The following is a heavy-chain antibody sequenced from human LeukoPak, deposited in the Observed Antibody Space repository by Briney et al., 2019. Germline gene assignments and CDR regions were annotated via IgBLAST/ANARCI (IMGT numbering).Heavy chain of an antibody. D-gene: IGHD6-13*01. V-gene: IGHV3-74*01. Sequence: GGSPRLSWASTGFTFSSYWMHWVRQAPGKGLVWVSRINSDGSSTSYSDSVKRRFTISRDNAKNTLYLQMNSLRAEDTAVYYCARDRKQQLTLDVWGKGTTVTVSS. J-gene: IGHJ6*04. CDR3: ARDRKQQLTLDV. CDR2: INSDGSST. CDR1: GFTFSSYW.